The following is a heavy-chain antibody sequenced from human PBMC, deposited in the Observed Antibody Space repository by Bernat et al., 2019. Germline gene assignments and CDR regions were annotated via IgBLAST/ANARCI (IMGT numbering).Heavy chain of an antibody. CDR3: TRPGDFWSTYYVDS. D-gene: IGHD3-3*01. V-gene: IGHV3-73*01. CDR2: IRSKGNSYAT. CDR1: GFTFSDSA. J-gene: IGHJ4*02. Sequence: EVQLVESGGGLVQPGGSLKLSCAASGFTFSDSAMHWVRQASGKGLEWVGRIRSKGNSYATAYAASVKGRFTISRDDLKNTAYLQMNSLKTEDTAVYYCTRPGDFWSTYYVDSWGQGPLVTVSS.